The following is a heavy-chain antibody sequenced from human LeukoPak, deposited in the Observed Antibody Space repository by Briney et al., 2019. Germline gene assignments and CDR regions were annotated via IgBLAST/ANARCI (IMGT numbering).Heavy chain of an antibody. V-gene: IGHV3-21*01. CDR1: GFTFSSYS. CDR3: ARSTSGYYFSSSDY. CDR2: ISSSSSYI. D-gene: IGHD3-3*01. Sequence: KPGGSLRLSCAVSGFTFSSYSMNWVRQAPGKGLEWVSSISSSSSYIYYADSVKGRFTISRDNAKNSLCLQMNSLRAEDTAVYYCARSTSGYYFSSSDYWGQGTLVTVSS. J-gene: IGHJ4*02.